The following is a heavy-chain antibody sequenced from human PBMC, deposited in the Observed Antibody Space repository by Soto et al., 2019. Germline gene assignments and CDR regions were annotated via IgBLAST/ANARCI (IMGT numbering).Heavy chain of an antibody. D-gene: IGHD5-12*01. V-gene: IGHV3-23*01. J-gene: IGHJ6*02. CDR2: IRGSEGTT. Sequence: PGGSLRLSCAGSGLTLSGYAMSWVRQAPGKGLEWVSAIRGSEGTTFYADSVKGRFTISRDNAENTLYLQMNSLRGEDTAVYYCARGGLYYKYYSAMDVWGQGTTVTVSS. CDR1: GLTLSGYA. CDR3: ARGGLYYKYYSAMDV.